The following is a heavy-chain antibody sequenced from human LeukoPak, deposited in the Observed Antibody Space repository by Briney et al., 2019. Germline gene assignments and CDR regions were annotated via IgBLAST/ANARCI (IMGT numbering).Heavy chain of an antibody. D-gene: IGHD6-19*01. Sequence: SQTLSLTCAISGDSVSSNSAAWNWIRQSPSRGLEWLGRTYYRSKWYNDYAVSVKSRITINPDTSKNQFSLQLNSVTPEDTAVYYCARAPYSSGWYRLSFDYWGQGTLVTVSS. V-gene: IGHV6-1*01. CDR1: GDSVSSNSAA. CDR2: TYYRSKWYN. CDR3: ARAPYSSGWYRLSFDY. J-gene: IGHJ4*02.